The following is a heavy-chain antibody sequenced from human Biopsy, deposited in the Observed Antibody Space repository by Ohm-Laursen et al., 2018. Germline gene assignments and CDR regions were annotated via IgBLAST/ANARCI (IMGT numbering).Heavy chain of an antibody. CDR3: ARALDYYDPYYYYAMDV. Sequence: SDTLSLTCAVYGGSFSGYYWTWIRQPPGKGLEWIGEINHRGSASYNPSLKSRITVLVDTSKNRFSLKLRSVSAADTAVYFCARALDYYDPYYYYAMDVWGQGTSVTVSS. CDR1: GGSFSGYY. J-gene: IGHJ6*02. CDR2: INHRGSA. V-gene: IGHV4-34*01. D-gene: IGHD3-16*01.